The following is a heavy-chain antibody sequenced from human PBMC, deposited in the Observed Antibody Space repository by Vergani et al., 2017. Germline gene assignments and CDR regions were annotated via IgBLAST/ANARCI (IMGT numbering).Heavy chain of an antibody. D-gene: IGHD6-6*01. V-gene: IGHV4-34*01. Sequence: QVQLQQWGAGLLKPSETLSLTCAVYGGSFSGYYWSWIRQPPGKGLEWSGEINHSGSTNYNPSLKSRVTISVDTSKNQFSLKLSSVTAADTAVYYCARVGWGQYNFDYGGQGTLVTVSA. CDR1: GGSFSGYY. J-gene: IGHJ4*02. CDR3: ARVGWGQYNFDY. CDR2: INHSGST.